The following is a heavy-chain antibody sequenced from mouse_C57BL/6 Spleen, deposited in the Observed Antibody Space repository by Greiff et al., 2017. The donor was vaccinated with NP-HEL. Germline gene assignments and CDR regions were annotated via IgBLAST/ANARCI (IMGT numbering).Heavy chain of an antibody. J-gene: IGHJ2*01. CDR3: ARLDGYPLDY. Sequence: EVKLQESGPGLVKPSQSLSLTCSVTGYSITSGYYWNWIRQFPGNKLEWMGYISYDGSNNYNPSLKNRISITRDTSKNQFFLKLNSVTTEDTATYYCARLDGYPLDYWGQGTTLTVSS. CDR2: ISYDGSN. D-gene: IGHD2-3*01. V-gene: IGHV3-6*01. CDR1: GYSITSGYY.